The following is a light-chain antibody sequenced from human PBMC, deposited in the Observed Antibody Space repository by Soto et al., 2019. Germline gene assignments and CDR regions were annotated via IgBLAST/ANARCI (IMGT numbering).Light chain of an antibody. CDR1: QSISIY. CDR3: QQIYSTPFT. J-gene: IGKJ4*01. V-gene: IGKV1-39*01. CDR2: TAS. Sequence: DIQMTQSPSSLSASVGDRVTLTCRASQSISIYVNWYQQQPGKTPKLLIDTASNLQGGVPSRFSGSGSGTDFTLIISSLQPEDFATYYCQQIYSTPFTFGGGTKVEIE.